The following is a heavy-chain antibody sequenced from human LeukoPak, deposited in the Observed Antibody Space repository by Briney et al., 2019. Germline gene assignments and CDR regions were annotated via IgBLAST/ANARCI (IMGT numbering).Heavy chain of an antibody. Sequence: HPWGSLRLSCAASGFTFSSYWMHWVRQAPGKGLVWVSSINSGGSSTTYADSVKGRFTISRDNAKNTLYLQVNSLRAEDTAVYYCARDRGSTFDYWGQGTLVTVSS. CDR3: ARDRGSTFDY. D-gene: IGHD3-10*01. CDR1: GFTFSSYW. V-gene: IGHV3-74*01. J-gene: IGHJ4*02. CDR2: INSGGSST.